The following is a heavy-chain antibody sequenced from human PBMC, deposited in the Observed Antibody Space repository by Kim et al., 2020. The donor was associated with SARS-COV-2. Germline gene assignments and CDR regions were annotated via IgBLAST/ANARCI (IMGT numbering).Heavy chain of an antibody. Sequence: SETLSLTCTVSGGSISSYYWSWIRQPPGKGLEWIGYIYYSGSTNYNPSLKSRVTISVDTSKNQFSLKLSSVTAADTAVYYCARHFRQSGGISSWYSRWYYFDYWGQGTLVTVSS. D-gene: IGHD6-13*01. V-gene: IGHV4-59*08. J-gene: IGHJ4*02. CDR1: GGSISSYY. CDR2: IYYSGST. CDR3: ARHFRQSGGISSWYSRWYYFDY.